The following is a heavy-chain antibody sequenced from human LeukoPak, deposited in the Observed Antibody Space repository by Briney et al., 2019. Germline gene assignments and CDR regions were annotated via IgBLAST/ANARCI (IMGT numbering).Heavy chain of an antibody. Sequence: SETLSLTCTVSDDSISDYYRGWIRQPPGKGLEWIGYFHNSGTSTYNPSLKSRVTISADTSKNQFSLKLNSLTTADTAVYYCAKDRLGDSVWYFDLWGRGTLVTVSS. V-gene: IGHV4-59*01. J-gene: IGHJ2*01. CDR3: AKDRLGDSVWYFDL. CDR1: DDSISDYY. CDR2: FHNSGTS. D-gene: IGHD3-10*01.